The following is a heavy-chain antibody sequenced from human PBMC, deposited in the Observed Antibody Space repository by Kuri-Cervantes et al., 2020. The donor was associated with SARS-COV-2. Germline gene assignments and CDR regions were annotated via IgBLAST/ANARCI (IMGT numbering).Heavy chain of an antibody. CDR1: GYSISSGYY. V-gene: IGHV4-38-2*01. CDR3: ARLRQLGFDY. CDR2: IYYSGST. Sequence: SETLSLTCAVSGYSISSGYYWGWIRQPPGKGLEWIGSIYYSGSTYYNPSLKSRVTISVDTSKNQFSLKLSSVTAADTAVYYCARLRQLGFDYWGQGTLVNVSS. D-gene: IGHD6-13*01. J-gene: IGHJ4*02.